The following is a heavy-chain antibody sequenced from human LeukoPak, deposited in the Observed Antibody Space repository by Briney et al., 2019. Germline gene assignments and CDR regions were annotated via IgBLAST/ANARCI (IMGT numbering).Heavy chain of an antibody. J-gene: IGHJ5*02. D-gene: IGHD3-10*01. Sequence: NSSETLSLTCTVSGGSISSGSYYWSWIRQPAGKGLEWIGRIYTSGSTNYNPSLKSRITISVDTSKNQFSLKLSSVTAADTAVYYCARRGGYYGSGSYYISSFPFDPWGQGTLVTVSS. CDR1: GGSISSGSYY. V-gene: IGHV4-61*02. CDR3: ARRGGYYGSGSYYISSFPFDP. CDR2: IYTSGST.